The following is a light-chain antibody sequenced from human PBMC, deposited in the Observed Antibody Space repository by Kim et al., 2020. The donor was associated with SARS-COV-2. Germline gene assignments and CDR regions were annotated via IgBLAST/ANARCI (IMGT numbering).Light chain of an antibody. CDR2: YDS. CDR1: NIGSKS. Sequence: APGKTARITWGGNNIGSKSVHWYQQKPGQAPVLVIYYDSDRPSGIPERFSGSNSGNKATLTISRVEAGDEADYYCQVWDSSSDNVVFGGGTKLTVL. CDR3: QVWDSSSDNVV. J-gene: IGLJ2*01. V-gene: IGLV3-21*04.